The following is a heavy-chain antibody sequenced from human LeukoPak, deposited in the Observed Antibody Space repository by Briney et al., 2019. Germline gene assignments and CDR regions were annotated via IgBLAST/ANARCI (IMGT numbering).Heavy chain of an antibody. Sequence: SQTLSLTCAISGDSVSSNIPAWNWIRQSPSRGLEWLGRTYYRSKWYTEYALSVKSRITINPDTSKYHFSLQLKSVTPEDTAVYYCARVRDDYNYYFDYWGQGTLVTVSS. CDR2: TYYRSKWYT. CDR3: ARVRDDYNYYFDY. D-gene: IGHD5-24*01. J-gene: IGHJ4*02. CDR1: GDSVSSNIPA. V-gene: IGHV6-1*01.